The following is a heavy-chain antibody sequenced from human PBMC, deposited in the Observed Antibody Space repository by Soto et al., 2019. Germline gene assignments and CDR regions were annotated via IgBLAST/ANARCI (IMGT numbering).Heavy chain of an antibody. V-gene: IGHV3-72*01. CDR3: TRSSGSYRYFDL. D-gene: IGHD1-26*01. Sequence: EVQLVESGGGLVQPGGSLRLSCAASGFTFSDHYMDWVRQAPGKGLEWVSRTRNKANRYTTEYAASVKGRSTISRDGSESSLYLQMNSLTTEDTAVYYCTRSSGSYRYFDLWGRGTLVTVSS. CDR1: GFTFSDHY. CDR2: TRNKANRYTT. J-gene: IGHJ2*01.